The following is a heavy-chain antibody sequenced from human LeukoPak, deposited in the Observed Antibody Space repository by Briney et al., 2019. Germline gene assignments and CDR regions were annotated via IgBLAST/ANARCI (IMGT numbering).Heavy chain of an antibody. CDR1: GGSISSYY. CDR3: AGDTGSGWEGGFDY. J-gene: IGHJ4*02. CDR2: IYTSGST. D-gene: IGHD6-19*01. Sequence: SETLSLTCTVSGGSISSYYWGWIRQPAGKGLEWIGRIYTSGSTNYNPSLKSRVTMSVDTSKNQFSLKLSSVTAADTAVYYCAGDTGSGWEGGFDYWGQGTLVIVSS. V-gene: IGHV4-4*07.